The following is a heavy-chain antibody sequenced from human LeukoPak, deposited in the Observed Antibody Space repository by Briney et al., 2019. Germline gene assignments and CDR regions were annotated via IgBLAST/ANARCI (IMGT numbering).Heavy chain of an antibody. D-gene: IGHD1-1*01. V-gene: IGHV1-2*02. CDR1: GYTLTGYY. Sequence: PGASVKVSCKASGYTLTGYYMHWVRQAPGQGLEWMGWINPNSGGTNYAQKFQGRVTMTRDTSISTAYMELSRLRSDDTAVYYCARYNWNDGNLDYWGQGTLVTVSS. CDR3: ARYNWNDGNLDY. J-gene: IGHJ4*02. CDR2: INPNSGGT.